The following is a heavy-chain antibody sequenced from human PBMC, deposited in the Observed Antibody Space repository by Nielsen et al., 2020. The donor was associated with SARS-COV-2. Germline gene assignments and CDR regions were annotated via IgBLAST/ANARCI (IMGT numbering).Heavy chain of an antibody. CDR1: GFTFSSYA. D-gene: IGHD5-12*01. CDR3: AKSEVATIFDY. CDR2: ISYDGSNK. V-gene: IGHV3-30-3*02. J-gene: IGHJ4*02. Sequence: GGSLRLSCAASGFTFSSYAMHWVRQAPGKGLEWVAVISYDGSNKYYADSVKGRFTISRDNAKNSLYLQMNSLRAEDTALYYCAKSEVATIFDYWGQGTLVTVSS.